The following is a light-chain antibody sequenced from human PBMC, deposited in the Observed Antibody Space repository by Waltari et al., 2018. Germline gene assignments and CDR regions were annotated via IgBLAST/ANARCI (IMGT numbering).Light chain of an antibody. Sequence: CQASQTIYNSLNWYQHKPGKAPKLLISDTSTLQSGVPSRFSGRGSGTEFTLTISRLQPEDFGTYYCQQSYTLPYTFGQGTKLDI. CDR1: QTIYNS. CDR2: DTS. J-gene: IGKJ2*01. V-gene: IGKV1-39*01. CDR3: QQSYTLPYT.